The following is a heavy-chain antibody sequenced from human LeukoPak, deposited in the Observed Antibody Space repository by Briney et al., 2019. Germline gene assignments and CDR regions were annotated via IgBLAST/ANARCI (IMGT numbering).Heavy chain of an antibody. V-gene: IGHV1-18*04. D-gene: IGHD4-11*01. CDR2: IRADNGDT. J-gene: IGHJ1*01. CDR3: ARDWPTVIADF. CDR1: GYKFLSHG. Sequence: ASVKVSCKTSGYKFLSHGISWVRQSPGQGLEWLGWIRADNGDTRFAQKFQGRFTMTTDTSTSTAHMELRSLRSDDTAVYYCARDWPTVIADFWGQGTLVTVSS.